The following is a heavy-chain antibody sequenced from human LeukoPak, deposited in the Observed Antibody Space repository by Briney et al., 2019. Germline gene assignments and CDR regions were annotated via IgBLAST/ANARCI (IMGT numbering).Heavy chain of an antibody. CDR1: GFTFSSYA. J-gene: IGHJ3*02. D-gene: IGHD3-10*01. Sequence: GGSLRLSCAASGFTFSSYAMHWVRQAPGKGLEWVAVISSDGTIKYYADSVKGRFTISRNNSKNTQYLQMDSLRAEDTAVYYCARGGPIIDDAFDIWGQGTMVTVSS. V-gene: IGHV3-30-3*01. CDR2: ISSDGTIK. CDR3: ARGGPIIDDAFDI.